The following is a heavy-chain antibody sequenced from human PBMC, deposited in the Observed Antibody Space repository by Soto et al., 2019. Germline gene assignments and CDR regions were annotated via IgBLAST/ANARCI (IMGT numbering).Heavy chain of an antibody. J-gene: IGHJ3*01. CDR3: ARSRDRCGGDCYSVYAAFDL. Sequence: QVQLVQSGAEVKKPGSLLELSCKASGATYSPFIAYAISWLRQGPGQGLGGIGSIIPLGSSQHYAEGFQGRATISAASSTFTVSLELTDLTSDDAAVYFCARSRDRCGGDCYSVYAAFDLWGQGTAVTVSS. CDR2: IIPLGSSQ. D-gene: IGHD2-21*02. CDR1: GATYSPFIAYA. V-gene: IGHV1-69*04.